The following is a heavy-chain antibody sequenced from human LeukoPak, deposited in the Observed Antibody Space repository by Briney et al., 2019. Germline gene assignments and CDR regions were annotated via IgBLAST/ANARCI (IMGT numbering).Heavy chain of an antibody. CDR1: GFTFSSYS. CDR3: ARGFFGHFVPV. V-gene: IGHV3-21*01. Sequence: GGSLRLSCAASGFTFSSYSMNWVRQAPGRGLEWVSSISSSSSYIYYADSVKGRFTISRDNAKNSLYLQMNSLRAEDTAVYYCARGFFGHFVPVWGKGTTVTVSS. CDR2: ISSSSSYI. D-gene: IGHD3-3*01. J-gene: IGHJ6*04.